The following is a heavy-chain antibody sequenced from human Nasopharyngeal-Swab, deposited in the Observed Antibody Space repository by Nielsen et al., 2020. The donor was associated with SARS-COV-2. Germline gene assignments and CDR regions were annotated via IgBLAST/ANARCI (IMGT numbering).Heavy chain of an antibody. D-gene: IGHD1-26*01. CDR1: GYSFTSYW. V-gene: IGHV5-51*01. J-gene: IGHJ4*02. CDR3: ARLPGGSYYYFDY. Sequence: GGSLRLSCKGSGYSFTSYWIGWVRQVPGKGLEWMGIIYPGDSDTRYSPSFQGQVTISADKSISTAYLQWSSLKASDTAMYYCARLPGGSYYYFDYWGQGTLVTVSS. CDR2: IYPGDSDT.